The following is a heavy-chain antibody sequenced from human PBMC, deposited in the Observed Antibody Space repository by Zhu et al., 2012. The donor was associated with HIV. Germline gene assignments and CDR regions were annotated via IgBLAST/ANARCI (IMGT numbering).Heavy chain of an antibody. V-gene: IGHV4-59*11. J-gene: IGHJ6*01. CDR2: IYHSGST. D-gene: IGHD5-24*01. CDR1: DGSIRSHY. CDR3: ARSRQRWLQYYHYGMDV. Sequence: QVQLQESGPGLVKPSETLSLTCTVSDGSIRSHYWSWIRQPPGKGLEWIGDIYHSGSTNYNPSLKSRVTISVDTSKNQFSLKVRSVTAADTAVYYCARSRQRWLQYYHYGMDVWGPRDHGRRLL.